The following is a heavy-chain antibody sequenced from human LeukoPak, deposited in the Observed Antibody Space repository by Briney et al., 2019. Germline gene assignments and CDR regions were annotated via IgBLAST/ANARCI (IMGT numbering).Heavy chain of an antibody. Sequence: GTLCLSCAASGFTFSSYSMSWIRQAPGKGLEWIGEINHSGSTNYNPSLKSRVTISVDTSKNQFSLKLSSVTAADTAVYYCARAPAGYSSSWYRGYFQHWGQGTLVTVSS. J-gene: IGHJ1*01. CDR2: INHSGST. CDR1: GFTFSSYS. D-gene: IGHD6-13*01. V-gene: IGHV4-34*01. CDR3: ARAPAGYSSSWYRGYFQH.